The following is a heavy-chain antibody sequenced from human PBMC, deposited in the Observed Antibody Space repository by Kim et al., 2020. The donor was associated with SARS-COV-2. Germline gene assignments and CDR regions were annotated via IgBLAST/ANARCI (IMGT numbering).Heavy chain of an antibody. CDR1: GGSISSSSYY. D-gene: IGHD2-21*02. Sequence: SETLSLTCTVSGGSISSSSYYWGWIRQPPGKGLEWIGSIYYSGSTYYNPSLKSRVTISVDTSKNQFSLKLSSVTAADTAVYYCVTVVTPSHYRVFAYGMDVWGQGTTVTVSS. J-gene: IGHJ6*02. CDR2: IYYSGST. V-gene: IGHV4-39*01. CDR3: VTVVTPSHYRVFAYGMDV.